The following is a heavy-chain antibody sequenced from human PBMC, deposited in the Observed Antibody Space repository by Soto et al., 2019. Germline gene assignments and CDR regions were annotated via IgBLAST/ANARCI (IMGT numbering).Heavy chain of an antibody. V-gene: IGHV4-31*03. D-gene: IGHD3-10*01. CDR2: INYSGST. CDR1: GGSISTDDHY. Sequence: TLSLTCTVSGGSISTDDHYWSWIRQPPGKGLEWIGYINYSGSTYYNPSLKSRVTISVDTSKNQFSLKLTSVTAADTAVYYCARTSGITPTRVFDYWGQGTLVTVSS. CDR3: ARTSGITPTRVFDY. J-gene: IGHJ4*02.